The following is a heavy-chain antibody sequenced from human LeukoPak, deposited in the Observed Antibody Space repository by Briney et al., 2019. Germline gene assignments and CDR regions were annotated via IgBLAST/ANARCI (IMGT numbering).Heavy chain of an antibody. CDR3: ARRGSSWTKTYDY. CDR1: GGSISSSSYY. D-gene: IGHD6-13*01. Sequence: SETLSLTCTVSGGSISSSSYYWGWIRQPPGKGLEWIGSIYYSGSTYYNPSLKSRVTISVDTSKNQFSLKLSSVTAADTAVYYCARRGSSWTKTYDYWGQGTLVTVSS. CDR2: IYYSGST. V-gene: IGHV4-39*07. J-gene: IGHJ4*02.